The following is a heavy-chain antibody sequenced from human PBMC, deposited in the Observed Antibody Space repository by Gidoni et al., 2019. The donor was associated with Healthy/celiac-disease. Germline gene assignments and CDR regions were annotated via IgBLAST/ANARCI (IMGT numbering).Heavy chain of an antibody. CDR2: ISSSGNTI. D-gene: IGHD3-22*01. CDR3: ARNKPGYYYDSSGHDAFDI. V-gene: IGHV3-11*01. Sequence: QVQLVESGGGLVKPGGSLRLSCAASGFTFSDYYMSWIRQAPGKGLEWVSYISSSGNTIYYADSVKGRFTISRDNAKNSLYLQMNSLRAEDTAVYYCARNKPGYYYDSSGHDAFDIWGQGTMVTVSS. J-gene: IGHJ3*02. CDR1: GFTFSDYY.